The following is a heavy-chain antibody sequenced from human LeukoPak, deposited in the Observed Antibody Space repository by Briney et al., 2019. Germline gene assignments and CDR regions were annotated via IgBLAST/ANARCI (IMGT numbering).Heavy chain of an antibody. V-gene: IGHV3-23*01. CDR3: VKDSGTYSFDY. J-gene: IGHJ4*02. Sequence: PGGSLRLSCAASGFTFSSYGMSWVRQAPGKGLEWVSAISGSGGSTFYADSVRGRLTISRDNSKNTLYLQINSLRVEDTAVYYCVKDSGTYSFDYWGQGTQVTVSS. CDR1: GFTFSSYG. D-gene: IGHD1-26*01. CDR2: ISGSGGST.